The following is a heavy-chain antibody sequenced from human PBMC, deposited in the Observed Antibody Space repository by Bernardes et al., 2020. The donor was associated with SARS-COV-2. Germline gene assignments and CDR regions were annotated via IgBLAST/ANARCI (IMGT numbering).Heavy chain of an antibody. J-gene: IGHJ6*02. V-gene: IGHV4-61*08. CDR2: IYYGGSS. CDR3: ARHGYCSSTACSYYYDMDV. D-gene: IGHD2-2*01. CDR1: GGSLSSRDYY. Sequence: SETLSLTCTVSGGSLSSRDYYWSWIRQSPGKGLEWIGYIYYGGSSNYHPSLKSRVTISVDTSKSQFSLQLSSVTAADTAVYYCARHGYCSSTACSYYYDMDVWGQGTTVTVSS.